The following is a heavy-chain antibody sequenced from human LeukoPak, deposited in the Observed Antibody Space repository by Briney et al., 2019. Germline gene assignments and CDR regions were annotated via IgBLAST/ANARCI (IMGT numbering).Heavy chain of an antibody. J-gene: IGHJ4*02. D-gene: IGHD3-9*01. Sequence: SETLSLTCAVSGGSFSGYYWSWIRQPPGKGLEWIGEINHRGSTNYNPSLKSGVTISVDTSKNQFSLKLSSVTAADTAVYYCASLRYFDWLSTLFDYWGQGTLVTVSS. CDR3: ASLRYFDWLSTLFDY. V-gene: IGHV4-34*01. CDR2: INHRGST. CDR1: GGSFSGYY.